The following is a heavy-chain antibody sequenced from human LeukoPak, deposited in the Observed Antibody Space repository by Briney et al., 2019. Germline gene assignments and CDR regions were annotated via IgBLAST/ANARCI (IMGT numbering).Heavy chain of an antibody. CDR1: GFTFRNYG. CDR2: MTGDGAKT. J-gene: IGHJ5*02. CDR3: ARDFSGSSP. Sequence: PGGSLRLSCAASGFTFRNYGMSWVRQAPGKGLEWVSAMTGDGAKTYYADSMKGRFTISRDNAKNSLYLQMNSLRAEDTAVYYCARDFSGSSPWGQGTLVTVSS. D-gene: IGHD1-26*01. V-gene: IGHV3-23*01.